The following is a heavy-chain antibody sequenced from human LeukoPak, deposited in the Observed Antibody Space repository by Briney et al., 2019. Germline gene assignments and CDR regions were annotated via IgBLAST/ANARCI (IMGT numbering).Heavy chain of an antibody. CDR3: ASYCYDSSDWFDP. CDR1: GFTFSSYS. V-gene: IGHV3-21*01. Sequence: PGGSLRLSCAASGFTFSSYSINSVRQAPGKGLEWGSSISSSSSYIYYADLVKGRFTISRDNAKNSLYLQMNSLRAEDTAVYYCASYCYDSSDWFDPWGQGTLVTVSS. J-gene: IGHJ5*02. D-gene: IGHD3-22*01. CDR2: ISSSSSYI.